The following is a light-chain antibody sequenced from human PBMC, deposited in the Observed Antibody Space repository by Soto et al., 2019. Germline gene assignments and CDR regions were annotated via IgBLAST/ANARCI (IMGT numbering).Light chain of an antibody. V-gene: IGLV2-14*01. CDR3: TSFTSSTTYV. J-gene: IGLJ1*01. CDR2: EVS. Sequence: SVLTQPASVSWSSGHSITISCTVTSSDVGGYNYVCWYQHHPGKAPKLIISEVSNRPSGVSDRFSGSKSGNTASLTISGLQPEDEADYYCTSFTSSTTYVFGTGTKVTVL. CDR1: SSDVGGYNY.